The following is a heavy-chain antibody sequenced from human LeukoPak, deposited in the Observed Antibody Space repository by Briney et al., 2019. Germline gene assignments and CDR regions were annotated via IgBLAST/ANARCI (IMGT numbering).Heavy chain of an antibody. CDR3: ARGTRGYSYGSAFDY. D-gene: IGHD5-18*01. J-gene: IGHJ4*02. Sequence: PSETLSLTCTVSGGSISSSSYYWGWIRQPPGKGLGWIGYIYHSGSTNYNPSLKSRVTISVDTSKNQFSLKLSSVTAADTAVYYCARGTRGYSYGSAFDYWGQGTLVTVSS. CDR1: GGSISSSSYY. V-gene: IGHV4-61*05. CDR2: IYHSGST.